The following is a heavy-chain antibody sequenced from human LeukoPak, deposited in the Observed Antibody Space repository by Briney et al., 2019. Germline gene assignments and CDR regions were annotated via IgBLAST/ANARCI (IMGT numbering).Heavy chain of an antibody. D-gene: IGHD6-6*01. CDR3: ARVKKYSSSWDYYYYYYMDV. J-gene: IGHJ6*03. CDR2: IKQDGSEK. Sequence: QPGGSLRLSCAASGFTFSSYWMSWVRQAPGKGLEWVANIKQDGSEKYYVDSVKGRFTISRDNAKNSLYPQMNSLRAEDTAVYYCARVKKYSSSWDYYYYYYMDVWGKGTTVTVSS. CDR1: GFTFSSYW. V-gene: IGHV3-7*01.